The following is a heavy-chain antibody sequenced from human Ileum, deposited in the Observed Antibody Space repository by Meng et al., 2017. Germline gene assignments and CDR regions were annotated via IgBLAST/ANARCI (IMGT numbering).Heavy chain of an antibody. CDR2: MGLGHSHG. V-gene: IGHV3-21*02. Sequence: AQLVGSGGGLGEPGGSLRLSCVGSRSIFDSYDMTWIRQAPGKGPEWVASMGLGHSHGSYADSVIGRFTVSRDNAKTSFFLQMNSLRAEDTAIYYCASDPNWSTTWGQGTLVTVSS. J-gene: IGHJ5*02. CDR3: ASDPNWSTT. CDR1: RSIFDSYD.